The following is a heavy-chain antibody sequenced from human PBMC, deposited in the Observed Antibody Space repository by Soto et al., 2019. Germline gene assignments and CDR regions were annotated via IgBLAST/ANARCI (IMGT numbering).Heavy chain of an antibody. CDR3: AIDLKEYGSDGKCNWFDP. CDR1: GSSISSGGYS. J-gene: IGHJ5*02. V-gene: IGHV4-30-2*01. CDR2: MYHSGST. D-gene: IGHD2-15*01. Sequence: KPSETLSLTCAVSGSSISSGGYSWSWIRQPPGKGLEWIGYMYHSGSTYYNPSLKSRVTISIDRSKNQFSLKLSSVTAADTAVYYCAIDLKEYGSDGKCNWFDPWGQGTLVTVSS.